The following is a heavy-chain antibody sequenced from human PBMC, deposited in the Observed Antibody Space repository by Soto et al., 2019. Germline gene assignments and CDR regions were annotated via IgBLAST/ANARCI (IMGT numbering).Heavy chain of an antibody. CDR1: SGSISSSNW. CDR3: ARDGDSSSHYFDY. V-gene: IGHV4-4*02. D-gene: IGHD6-6*01. Sequence: SETLSLTCAVSSGSISSSNWWSWVRQPPGKGLEWIGEIYHSGSTNYNPSLKSRVTISVDKSKNQFSLKLSSVTAADTAVYYCARDGDSSSHYFDYWGQGTLVTVSS. CDR2: IYHSGST. J-gene: IGHJ4*02.